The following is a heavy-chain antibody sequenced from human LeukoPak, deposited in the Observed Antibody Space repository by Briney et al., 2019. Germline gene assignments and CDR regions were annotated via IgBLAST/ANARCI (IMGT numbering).Heavy chain of an antibody. CDR2: ISGSGGST. Sequence: PGGSLRLSCAASGFTFSSYAMSWVRQAPGKGLERVSAISGSGGSTYYADSVKGRFTISRDNSKNTLYLQMNSLRAEDTAVYYCAKAFSARGYYDSSGYYCFDYWGQGTLVTVSS. V-gene: IGHV3-23*01. J-gene: IGHJ4*02. CDR1: GFTFSSYA. CDR3: AKAFSARGYYDSSGYYCFDY. D-gene: IGHD3-22*01.